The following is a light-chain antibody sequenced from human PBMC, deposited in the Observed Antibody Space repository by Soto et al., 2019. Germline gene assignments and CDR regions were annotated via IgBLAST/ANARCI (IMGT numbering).Light chain of an antibody. CDR1: SSDVGAYTY. J-gene: IGLJ1*01. CDR2: EVS. Sequence: ALNHPASVSVAHGQSSRISCTRTSSDVGAYTYVSWYQQHPGKVPKLMIYEVSTRPSGVSHRFSGSKSGNTASLTISGLLAEDEADYYCSSYTGSSTLAFGPGYKVPV. CDR3: SSYTGSSTLA. V-gene: IGLV2-14*01.